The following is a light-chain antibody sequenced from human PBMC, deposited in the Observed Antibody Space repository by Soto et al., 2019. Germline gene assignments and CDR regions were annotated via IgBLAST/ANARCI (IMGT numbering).Light chain of an antibody. Sequence: EIVLTQSPATLSLSPGERATLSCRASQSVSSYLAWYQQKPGQAPRLLIFDASNRAPGIPARFSGSASGTDFTLTISSLEPEDFAVYYCQQRSNWLWTFGQGTKVEIK. V-gene: IGKV3-11*01. J-gene: IGKJ1*01. CDR2: DAS. CDR1: QSVSSY. CDR3: QQRSNWLWT.